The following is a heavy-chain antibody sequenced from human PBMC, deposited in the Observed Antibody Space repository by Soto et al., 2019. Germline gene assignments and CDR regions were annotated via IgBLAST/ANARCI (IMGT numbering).Heavy chain of an antibody. J-gene: IGHJ3*02. Sequence: EVRLVESGGGVIQPGGSLRLSCAASGVSVKTNYMSWVRQSPGKGLEWVSLFESGGSIYYADSVKGRFTISRDEFQNTLSLQMNSLRVEDTATYYCASTTVWKNAFEIWGQGTLVSVSS. CDR3: ASTTVWKNAFEI. CDR1: GVSVKTNY. V-gene: IGHV3-53*01. CDR2: FESGGSI. D-gene: IGHD3-16*01.